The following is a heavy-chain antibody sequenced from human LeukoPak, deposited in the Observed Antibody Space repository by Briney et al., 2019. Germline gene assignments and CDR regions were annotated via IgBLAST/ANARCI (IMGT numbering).Heavy chain of an antibody. J-gene: IGHJ4*02. CDR3: ARVGGATPLDY. CDR2: ISGSGGST. CDR1: GFTFSSYA. D-gene: IGHD1-26*01. V-gene: IGHV3-23*01. Sequence: HPGGSLRLSCAASGFTFSSYAMSWVRQAPGKGLEWVSAISGSGGSTYYADSVKGRFTISRDNSKNSLYLQMNSLRAEDTAVYYCARVGGATPLDYWGQGTLVTVSS.